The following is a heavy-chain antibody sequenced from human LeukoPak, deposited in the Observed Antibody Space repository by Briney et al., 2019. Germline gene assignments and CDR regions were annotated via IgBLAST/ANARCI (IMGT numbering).Heavy chain of an antibody. Sequence: PGGSLRPSCAASGLTFSSYGMHWVRQAPGKGLEWVAVIWYDGSNKYYADSVKGRFTISRDNSKNTLYLQMNSLRAEDTAVYYCARGRRDGIDYWGQGTLVTVSS. CDR2: IWYDGSNK. CDR3: ARGRRDGIDY. J-gene: IGHJ4*02. D-gene: IGHD5-24*01. V-gene: IGHV3-33*01. CDR1: GLTFSSYG.